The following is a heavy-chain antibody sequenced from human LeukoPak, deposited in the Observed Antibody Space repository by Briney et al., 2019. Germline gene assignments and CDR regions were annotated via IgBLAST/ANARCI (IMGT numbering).Heavy chain of an antibody. CDR3: ASRIAAAGTPRKPSSMDYYYGMDV. J-gene: IGHJ6*02. CDR2: ISAYNGNT. D-gene: IGHD6-13*01. V-gene: IGHV1-18*01. CDR1: GYTFTSYG. Sequence: GASVKVSCKASGYTFTSYGISWVRQAPGQGLEWMGWISAYNGNTNYAQKLQGRVTMTTDTSTSTAYVELRSLRSDDTAVYYCASRIAAAGTPRKPSSMDYYYGMDVWGQGTTVTVSS.